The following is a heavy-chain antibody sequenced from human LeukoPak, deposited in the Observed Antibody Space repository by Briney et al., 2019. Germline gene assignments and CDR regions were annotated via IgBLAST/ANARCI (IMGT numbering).Heavy chain of an antibody. CDR2: INPNSGGT. CDR1: GYTFTGYY. J-gene: IGHJ4*02. V-gene: IGHV1-2*02. Sequence: ASVKVSCKASGYTFTGYYMHWVRQAPGQGLEWMGWINPNSGGTNYAQKFQVRVTMTRDTSISTAYMALSRLRSYDTAVYYCARAYDSSGYCPDYWGQGTLVTVSS. D-gene: IGHD3-22*01. CDR3: ARAYDSSGYCPDY.